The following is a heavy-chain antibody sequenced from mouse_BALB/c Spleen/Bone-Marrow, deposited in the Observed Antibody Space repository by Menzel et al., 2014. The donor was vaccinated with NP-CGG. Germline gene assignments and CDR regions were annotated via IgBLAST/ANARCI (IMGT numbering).Heavy chain of an antibody. CDR3: ARGHEGYYGDY. CDR2: IDPSDSET. Sequence: VQLQQSGPQLVRPGASVKISCKASGYSFTSYWMNWVEQRPGQGLEWIGMIDPSDSETRLNQKFKEKATLTVDKSSSKAYKQLSSPTSEDSAVYYCARGHEGYYGDYWGQGTTLTVSS. J-gene: IGHJ2*01. CDR1: GYSFTSYW. V-gene: IGHV1S126*01. D-gene: IGHD2-3*01.